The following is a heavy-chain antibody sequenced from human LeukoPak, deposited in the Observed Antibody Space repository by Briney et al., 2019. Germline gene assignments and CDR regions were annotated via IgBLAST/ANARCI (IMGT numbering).Heavy chain of an antibody. CDR2: IYYSGST. D-gene: IGHD6-13*01. Sequence: PSETLSLTCTVSGGSISSSNYYWGWIRQPPGKGLEWIGYIYYSGSTNYNPSLKSRVTISVDTSKNQFSLKLSSVTAADTAVYYCARSFRSSWYFDYWGQGTLVTVSS. J-gene: IGHJ4*02. CDR1: GGSISSSNYY. V-gene: IGHV4-61*05. CDR3: ARSFRSSWYFDY.